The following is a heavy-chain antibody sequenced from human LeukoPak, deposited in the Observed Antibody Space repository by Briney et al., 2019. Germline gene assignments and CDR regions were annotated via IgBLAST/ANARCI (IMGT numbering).Heavy chain of an antibody. CDR2: ISSGGNT. D-gene: IGHD3-16*01. CDR3: ARDYWGTGSTDNWFDP. J-gene: IGHJ5*02. CDR1: GFTVSTNS. Sequence: GGSLRLSCKVSGFTVSTNSWSWVRQAPGKGLEWVSFISSGGNTDHSDSVKGRFTISRDNAKNSLYLQMNSLRAEDTALYCCARDYWGTGSTDNWFDPWGQGTLVTVSS. V-gene: IGHV3-53*01.